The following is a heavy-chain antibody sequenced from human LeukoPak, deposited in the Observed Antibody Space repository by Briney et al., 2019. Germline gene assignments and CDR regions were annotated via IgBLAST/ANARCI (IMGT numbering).Heavy chain of an antibody. Sequence: GGSLRLSCAASGFTFSSYSMNWVRQAPGKGLEWVSSISSSSSYIYYADSVKGRFTISRDNAKNSLYLQMNSLRAEDTAVYYCARIPDSSGFKIYYYGMDVWGQGTTVTVSS. CDR1: GFTFSSYS. CDR2: ISSSSSYI. CDR3: ARIPDSSGFKIYYYGMDV. J-gene: IGHJ6*02. V-gene: IGHV3-21*01. D-gene: IGHD3-22*01.